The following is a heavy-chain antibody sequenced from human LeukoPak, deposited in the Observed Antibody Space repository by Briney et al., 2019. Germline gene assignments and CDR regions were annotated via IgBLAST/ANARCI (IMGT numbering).Heavy chain of an antibody. CDR3: ARSTATIFADY. CDR1: GYSFTTYA. Sequence: ASVKVSCKASGYSFTTYAIQWVRQAPGQRLEWMGCINAGHANTKYSQKSQGRVTITRDTSASTAYMELSSLRSEDTAVYYCARSTATIFADYWGQGTLVTVSS. CDR2: INAGHANT. V-gene: IGHV1-3*01. J-gene: IGHJ4*02. D-gene: IGHD3-3*01.